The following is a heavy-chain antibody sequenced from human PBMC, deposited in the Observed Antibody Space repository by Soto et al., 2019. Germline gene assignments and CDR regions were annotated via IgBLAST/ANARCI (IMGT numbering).Heavy chain of an antibody. J-gene: IGHJ5*02. Sequence: SETLSLTCTVSGASISGTYYWGWIRQPPGKGLEWIGTFFYGGGTFYNPSLQSRVTISVDTPKNQFSLRLTSVTAADTAVYYCASRFYYDWSPWGQGTLVTVSS. V-gene: IGHV4-39*01. CDR2: FFYGGGT. D-gene: IGHD3-22*01. CDR1: GASISGTYY. CDR3: ASRFYYDWSP.